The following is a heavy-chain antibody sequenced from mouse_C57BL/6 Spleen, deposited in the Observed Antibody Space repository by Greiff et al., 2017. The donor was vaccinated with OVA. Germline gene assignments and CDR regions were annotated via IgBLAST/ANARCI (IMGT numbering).Heavy chain of an antibody. CDR1: GYTFTDYN. Sequence: EVQLQQSGPELVKPGASVKISCKASGYTFTDYNMDWVKQSPGKSLEWIGDINPNNGGTIYNQKFKGKATLTVDKSSSTAYIELRRLTSEDTAVYYGARGLYYYGIGGYFDVWGKGTTVTVSS. CDR3: ARGLYYYGIGGYFDV. D-gene: IGHD1-1*01. CDR2: INPNNGGT. J-gene: IGHJ1*03. V-gene: IGHV1-18*01.